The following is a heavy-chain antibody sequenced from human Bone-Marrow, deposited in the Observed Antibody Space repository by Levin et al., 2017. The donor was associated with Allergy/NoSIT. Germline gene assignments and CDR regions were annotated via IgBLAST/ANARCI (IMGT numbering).Heavy chain of an antibody. CDR1: GGIFSSYA. Sequence: VASVKVSCKVSGGIFSSYAFSWVRQAPGQGLEWMGGIVPLFETTNYAQRFRGRVTITADESTVTVYMELSSLRSDDTAVYYCARGGWENDQNFDRWGLGSLVNVSS. D-gene: IGHD1-1*01. CDR3: ARGGWENDQNFDR. J-gene: IGHJ4*02. V-gene: IGHV1-69*13. CDR2: IVPLFETT.